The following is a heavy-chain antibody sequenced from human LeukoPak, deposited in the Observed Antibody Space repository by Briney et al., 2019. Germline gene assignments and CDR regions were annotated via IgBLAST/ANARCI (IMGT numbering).Heavy chain of an antibody. J-gene: IGHJ3*02. D-gene: IGHD2-15*01. CDR3: ARGYCSGGSCYVSSAFDI. CDR2: ITSNSANM. Sequence: GGSLRLSCSASGLTFNKYYMNWVRQAPGKGLEWVSSITSNSANMYYADSVKGRFTISRDNAKNSLYLQMNSLRAEDTAVYYCARGYCSGGSCYVSSAFDIWGQGTMVTVSS. V-gene: IGHV3-21*01. CDR1: GLTFNKYY.